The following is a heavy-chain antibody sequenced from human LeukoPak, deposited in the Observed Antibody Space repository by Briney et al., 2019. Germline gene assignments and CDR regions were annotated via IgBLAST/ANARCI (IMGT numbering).Heavy chain of an antibody. Sequence: SETLSLTCTVSGGSPSSYYWSWIRQPPGKGLEWIGYIYYSGSTNYNPSLKSRVTISVDTSKNQFSLKLSSVTAADTAVYFCARVRNGARFFDYWGQGTLVTVSS. D-gene: IGHD1-1*01. CDR3: ARVRNGARFFDY. V-gene: IGHV4-59*01. CDR1: GGSPSSYY. J-gene: IGHJ4*02. CDR2: IYYSGST.